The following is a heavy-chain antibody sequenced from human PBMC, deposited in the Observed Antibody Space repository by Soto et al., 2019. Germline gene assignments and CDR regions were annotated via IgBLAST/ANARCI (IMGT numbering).Heavy chain of an antibody. CDR3: AGRGERDDWGTSVDG. J-gene: IGHJ1*01. Sequence: QVQLVQSGAEVKKPGSSVKVSCKASGGTFSNYALSWVRQAPGQGLEWMGDIIPIFGTTNNAQKFQGRVTITADEATLTANMELSSLRSEDTAVYYCAGRGERDDWGTSVDGWGQGTLVTVSS. CDR1: GGTFSNYA. CDR2: IIPIFGTT. V-gene: IGHV1-69*12. D-gene: IGHD2-2*01.